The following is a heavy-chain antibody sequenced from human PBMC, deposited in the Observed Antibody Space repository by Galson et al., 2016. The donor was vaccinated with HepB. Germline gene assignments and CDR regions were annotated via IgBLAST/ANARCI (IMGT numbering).Heavy chain of an antibody. D-gene: IGHD2-2*01. Sequence: SLRLSCAASGFTFNDYWMSWVRQAPGKGLEWVANVKQDGSGKSYVDSVKGRFTISRDNAENLLYLQINRLRAEDTAVYYCARVLGGSTTSTMDVWGQGTTVIVSS. J-gene: IGHJ6*02. V-gene: IGHV3-7*01. CDR1: GFTFNDYW. CDR2: VKQDGSGK. CDR3: ARVLGGSTTSTMDV.